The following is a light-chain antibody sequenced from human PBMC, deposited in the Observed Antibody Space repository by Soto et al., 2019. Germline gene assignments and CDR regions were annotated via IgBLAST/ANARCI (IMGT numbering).Light chain of an antibody. V-gene: IGLV1-51*02. CDR3: GTWDSSLSAYV. Sequence: QSVLTQPPSVSAAPGQKVTISCSGSSSNIRNNYVSWYQQLPGTAPKLIIYENNKRPSGIPDRFSGSKSGTSATLGITGLQTGDEADYYCGTWDSSLSAYVFGTGTKVTVL. J-gene: IGLJ1*01. CDR2: ENN. CDR1: SSNIRNNY.